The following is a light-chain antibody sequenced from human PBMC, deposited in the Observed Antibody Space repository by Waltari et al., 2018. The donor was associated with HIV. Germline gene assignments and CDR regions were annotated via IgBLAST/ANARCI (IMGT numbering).Light chain of an antibody. Sequence: QSVLTQPPSASGTAGQRVTISCSGSRSNIGSNFVFWYSQFPGSAPKPLIYKNNQRFSGVPGRFSGSKSGTSASLAIGGLRSEDEAAYYCAAWDDNLVGHVVFGGGTNLT. CDR1: RSNIGSNF. J-gene: IGLJ2*01. V-gene: IGLV1-47*01. CDR3: AAWDDNLVGHVV. CDR2: KNN.